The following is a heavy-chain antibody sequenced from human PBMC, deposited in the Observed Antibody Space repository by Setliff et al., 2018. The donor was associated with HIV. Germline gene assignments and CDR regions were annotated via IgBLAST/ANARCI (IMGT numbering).Heavy chain of an antibody. CDR1: GGTFSSYA. Sequence: SVKVSCKASGGTFSSYAISWVRQAPGQGLEWMGGIIPIFGTTKYAQKFQGRVTITTDESTSTAYMELSSLRSEDTAVYYCARAPRDGNNYGYQPYYFDYWGQGTLVTVSS. CDR3: ARAPRDGNNYGYQPYYFDY. CDR2: IIPIFGTT. J-gene: IGHJ4*02. V-gene: IGHV1-69*05. D-gene: IGHD4-17*01.